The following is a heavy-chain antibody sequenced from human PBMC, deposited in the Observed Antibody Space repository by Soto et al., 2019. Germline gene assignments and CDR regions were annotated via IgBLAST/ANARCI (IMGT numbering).Heavy chain of an antibody. CDR3: AKAEVSSSWYEFRAFDI. V-gene: IGHV3-7*03. CDR2: IKQDGSEK. Sequence: GGSLRLSCAASAFTFSTYWMSWLRQAPGKGLEWVATIKQDGSEKYHVDSVKGRFTISRDNAKESLYLEMNSLRAEDTAVYYCAKAEVSSSWYEFRAFDIWGQGTMVTVSS. D-gene: IGHD6-13*01. CDR1: AFTFSTYW. J-gene: IGHJ3*02.